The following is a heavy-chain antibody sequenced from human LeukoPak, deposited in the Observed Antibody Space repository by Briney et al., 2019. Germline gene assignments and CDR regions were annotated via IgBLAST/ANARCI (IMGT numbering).Heavy chain of an antibody. CDR3: ARNRESEQWLVLFMGMDV. D-gene: IGHD6-19*01. Sequence: GASVKVSCKASGYTFTSYDINWVRQATGQGLEWMGWMNPNSGNTGYAQKFQGRVTMTRNTSISTAYMELSSLRSEDTAVYYCARNRESEQWLVLFMGMDVWGQGTTVTVSS. V-gene: IGHV1-8*01. J-gene: IGHJ6*02. CDR1: GYTFTSYD. CDR2: MNPNSGNT.